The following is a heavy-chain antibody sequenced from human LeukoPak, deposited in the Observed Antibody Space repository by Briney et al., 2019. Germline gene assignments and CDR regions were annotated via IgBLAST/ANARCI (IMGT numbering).Heavy chain of an antibody. CDR1: GGSISGWY. V-gene: IGHV4-39*07. D-gene: IGHD5-12*01. CDR2: IYYSGST. CDR3: ARVGYSGYEIAFDI. J-gene: IGHJ3*02. Sequence: SETLSLTCTVSGGSISGWYWSWIRQPPGKGLEWIGSIYYSGSTYYNPSLKSRVTISVDTSKNQLSLKLSSVTAADTAVYYCARVGYSGYEIAFDIWGQGTMVTVSS.